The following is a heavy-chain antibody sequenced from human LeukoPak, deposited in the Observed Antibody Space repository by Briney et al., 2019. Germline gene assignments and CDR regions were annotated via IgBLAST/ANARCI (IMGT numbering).Heavy chain of an antibody. Sequence: GGTLRLSCVSSGFTFSRHGMNWVRQAQGKRLEWVSGISPSGDIKYYVDSVKGRFTVSRDNSKNTLYLQINSLRDEDTAVYYCAKDDAWLQYNDWGQGTLVTVSS. CDR2: ISPSGDIK. V-gene: IGHV3-23*01. CDR1: GFTFSRHG. J-gene: IGHJ4*02. CDR3: AKDDAWLQYND. D-gene: IGHD5-24*01.